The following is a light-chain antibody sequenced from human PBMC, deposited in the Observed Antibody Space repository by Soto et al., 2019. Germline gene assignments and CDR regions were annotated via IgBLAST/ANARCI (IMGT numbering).Light chain of an antibody. V-gene: IGKV3-20*01. CDR2: GAS. CDR3: QQYGSSPPLLT. CDR1: QSVSSSY. Sequence: EIVLTQSPGTLSLSPGERATLSCRASQSVSSSYLSWYQQKPGQAPRLLIYGASSRATGIPDRFSGSGSGTNFTLTIIRLDPEEFAVYYCQQYGSSPPLLTFGVGTKVEIK. J-gene: IGKJ4*01.